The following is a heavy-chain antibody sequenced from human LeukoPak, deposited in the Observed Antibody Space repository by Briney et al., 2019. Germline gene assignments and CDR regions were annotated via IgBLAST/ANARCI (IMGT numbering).Heavy chain of an antibody. D-gene: IGHD6-13*01. V-gene: IGHV4-34*01. Sequence: SETLSLTCAVYGGSFSGYYWSWIRQPPGKGLEWIGSSSYTGSTYFNPSLNSRVTISVDTSKNQFSLKLSSVTAADTAVYYCARDKRSSWFYYWGQGTLVTVSS. CDR3: ARDKRSSWFYY. CDR2: SSYTGST. CDR1: GGSFSGYY. J-gene: IGHJ4*02.